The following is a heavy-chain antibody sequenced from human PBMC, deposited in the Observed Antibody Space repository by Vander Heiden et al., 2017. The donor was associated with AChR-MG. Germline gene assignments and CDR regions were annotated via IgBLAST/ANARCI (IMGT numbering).Heavy chain of an antibody. CDR2: IIPIFDTA. J-gene: IGHJ6*02. CDR1: GGTFSSYS. V-gene: IGHV1-69*06. Sequence: QVQLVQSGAEVKKHGSSVKVSCKASGGTFSSYSISWVRQAPGQGLEWMGGIIPIFDTANYAQKFQGRVTITADTSTSTAYMELSSLRSDDTAVYYCARITYGGNSVYHYYYGMDVWGQGTTVTVSS. CDR3: ARITYGGNSVYHYYYGMDV. D-gene: IGHD4-17*01.